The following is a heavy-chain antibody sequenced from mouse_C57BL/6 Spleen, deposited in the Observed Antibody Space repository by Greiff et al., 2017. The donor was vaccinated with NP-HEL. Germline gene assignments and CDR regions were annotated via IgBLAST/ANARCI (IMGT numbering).Heavy chain of an antibody. CDR1: GYTFTSYG. J-gene: IGHJ2*01. CDR3: ARHYGSSYYDY. Sequence: QVQLQQSGAELARPGASVKLSCKASGYTFTSYGISWVKQRPGQGLEWIGEIYPRSGNTYYNEKFKGKATLTADKSSSTAYMELRSLTSEDSAVYFCARHYGSSYYDYWGQGTTLTVSS. CDR2: IYPRSGNT. D-gene: IGHD1-1*01. V-gene: IGHV1-81*01.